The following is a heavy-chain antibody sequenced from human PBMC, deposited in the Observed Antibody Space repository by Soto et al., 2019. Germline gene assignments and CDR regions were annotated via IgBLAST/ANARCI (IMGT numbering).Heavy chain of an antibody. Sequence: PSETLSLTCTVSGGSIGGYYGSWIRQPPGKGLEWIGYIYYSGSTNYNPSLKSRVTISVDTSKNQFSLKLSSVTAADTAVYYCAALWFGELLRNYYYYGMDVWGQGTTVTVSS. V-gene: IGHV4-59*08. CDR2: IYYSGST. CDR1: GGSIGGYY. CDR3: AALWFGELLRNYYYYGMDV. J-gene: IGHJ6*02. D-gene: IGHD3-10*01.